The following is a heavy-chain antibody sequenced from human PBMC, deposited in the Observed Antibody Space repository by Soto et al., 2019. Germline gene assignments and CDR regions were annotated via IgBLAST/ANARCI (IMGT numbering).Heavy chain of an antibody. CDR2: LYYSGTT. D-gene: IGHD2-21*01. CDR3: AASCVACGGFNYYGMDV. J-gene: IGHJ6*02. V-gene: IGHV4-31*03. Sequence: QVQLQESGPGLVKPSQTLSLTCTVSGGSISSVGYYWYWIRQHPGKGLEWIGYLYYSGTTYYNPSHKSRVTISVDTSKNQFSLKPSSVTAADTAVYYCAASCVACGGFNYYGMDVWGQGTTVTVSS. CDR1: GGSISSVGYY.